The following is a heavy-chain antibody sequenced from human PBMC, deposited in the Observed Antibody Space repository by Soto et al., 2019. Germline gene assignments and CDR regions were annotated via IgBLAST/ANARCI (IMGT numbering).Heavy chain of an antibody. Sequence: QVQLVQSGAEVKKPGASVKVSCKASGDTFTSYGISWVRQAPGQGLEGRGWISACNGNTNYAQKLQGRVTMTTDTSTSTDYMELRSLRADDTDVYYCARDNGYESDYWGQGTLVTVSS. CDR3: ARDNGYESDY. D-gene: IGHD5-12*01. CDR1: GDTFTSYG. CDR2: ISACNGNT. V-gene: IGHV1-18*01. J-gene: IGHJ4*02.